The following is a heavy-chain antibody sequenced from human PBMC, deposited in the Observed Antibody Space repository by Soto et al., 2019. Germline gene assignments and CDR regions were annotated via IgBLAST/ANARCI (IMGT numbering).Heavy chain of an antibody. D-gene: IGHD6-13*01. CDR1: GYTFTSYG. V-gene: IGHV1-18*01. CDR3: ARFLSTYYYYYGMDV. CDR2: ISAYNGNT. Sequence: SVKVSCKASGYTFTSYGISWVRQAPGQGLEWMGWISAYNGNTNYAQKLQGRVTMTTDTSTSTAYMELRSLRSDDTAVYYCARFLSTYYYYYGMDVWGQGTTVTVSS. J-gene: IGHJ6*02.